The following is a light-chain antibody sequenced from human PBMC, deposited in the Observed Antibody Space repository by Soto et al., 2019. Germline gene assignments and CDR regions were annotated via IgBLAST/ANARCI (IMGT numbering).Light chain of an antibody. Sequence: DIVLTQSPGTLSLSLGERATLSCRASQSISSSYLAWYQQRPGQAPRLLIYGASSRATGIPDRFSGSGSGTDFTLIISRLEPEDFAVYYCQQYGLSPWTFGQGTKVEI. CDR2: GAS. CDR3: QQYGLSPWT. CDR1: QSISSSY. J-gene: IGKJ1*01. V-gene: IGKV3-20*01.